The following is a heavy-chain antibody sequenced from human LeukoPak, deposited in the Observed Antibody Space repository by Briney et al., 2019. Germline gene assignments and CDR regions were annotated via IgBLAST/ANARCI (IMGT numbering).Heavy chain of an antibody. CDR2: IRSKAYGGTT. V-gene: IGHV3-49*03. CDR1: GFTFGDYA. Sequence: GRSLRLSCTASGFTFGDYAMSWFRQAPGKGLEGVGFIRSKAYGGTTEYAASVKGRFTISRDDSKSIAYLQMNSLKTEDTAVYYCTRDDGVDGYNPDAFDIWGQGTMVTVSS. CDR3: TRDDGVDGYNPDAFDI. J-gene: IGHJ3*02. D-gene: IGHD5-24*01.